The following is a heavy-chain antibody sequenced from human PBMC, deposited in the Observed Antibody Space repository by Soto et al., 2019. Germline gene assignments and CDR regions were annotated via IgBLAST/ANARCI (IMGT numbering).Heavy chain of an antibody. J-gene: IGHJ6*02. V-gene: IGHV1-18*01. D-gene: IGHD1-7*01. CDR1: GYTFTSYG. CDR2: ISAYNGNT. CDR3: ARVITGTTFDYYYGMDV. Sequence: QVQLVQSGAEVKKPGTSVKVSWKASGYTFTSYGINWVRQAPGQGLEWMGWISAYNGNTNYAQKLQGRVTMTTDTSTSTDKMEQRILRSDDTAVYSYARVITGTTFDYYYGMDVWGQGTTVTVSS.